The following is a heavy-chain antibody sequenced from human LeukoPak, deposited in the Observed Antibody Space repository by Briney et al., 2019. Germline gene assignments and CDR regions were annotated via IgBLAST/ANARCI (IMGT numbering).Heavy chain of an antibody. V-gene: IGHV3-48*04. D-gene: IGHD3-16*01. CDR2: ISSSGSTI. CDR3: AKGTVARFGEGDAFDI. CDR1: GFTFSSYS. J-gene: IGHJ3*02. Sequence: GGSLRLSCAASGFTFSSYSMNWVRQAPGKGLEWVSYISSSGSTIYYADSVKGRFTISRDNAKNSLYLQMNSLRAEDTAVYYCAKGTVARFGEGDAFDIWGQGTMVTVSS.